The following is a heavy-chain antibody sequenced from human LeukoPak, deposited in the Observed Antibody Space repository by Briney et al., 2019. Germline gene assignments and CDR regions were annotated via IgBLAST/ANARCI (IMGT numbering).Heavy chain of an antibody. CDR3: AKGTFSSSWYRFDY. V-gene: IGHV3-23*01. CDR2: ISGSGGST. Sequence: GESLRLSCAASGFTFSSYAMSWVRQAPGKGLEWVSAISGSGGSTYYADSVKGRFTISRDNSKNTLYLQMNSLRAVDTAVYYCAKGTFSSSWYRFDYWGQGTLVTVSS. J-gene: IGHJ4*02. CDR1: GFTFSSYA. D-gene: IGHD6-13*01.